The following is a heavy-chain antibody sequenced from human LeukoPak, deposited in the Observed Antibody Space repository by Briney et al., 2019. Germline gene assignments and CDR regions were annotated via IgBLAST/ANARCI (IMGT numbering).Heavy chain of an antibody. CDR2: IRDSGNGT. D-gene: IGHD3-3*01. CDR3: AKWAYYDFWSGHYKSHFDC. V-gene: IGHV3-23*01. Sequence: GGSLRLSCVVSGFSFKNYAMSWVRQAPGKGLECVSGIRDSGNGTDYADSVKGRFALSRDNSKNTLYLHMNTLSAEDTAVYYCAKWAYYDFWSGHYKSHFDCWGQGTLVTVSP. CDR1: GFSFKNYA. J-gene: IGHJ4*02.